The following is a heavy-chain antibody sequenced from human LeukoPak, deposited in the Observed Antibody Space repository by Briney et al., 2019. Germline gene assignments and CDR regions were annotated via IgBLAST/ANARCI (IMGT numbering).Heavy chain of an antibody. D-gene: IGHD5-18*01. CDR2: IYYSGSA. Sequence: SETLSLTCTVSGGSISSGDYDWSWIRQPPGKGLEWIGCIYYSGSAYYNPSLKSRVSISVDTSKNQFSLKPSSVTDADTAVYYCASGSTEGYSYGYRRVSFDNWGQGTLVTVSS. J-gene: IGHJ4*02. CDR1: GGSISSGDYD. V-gene: IGHV4-30-4*01. CDR3: ASGSTEGYSYGYRRVSFDN.